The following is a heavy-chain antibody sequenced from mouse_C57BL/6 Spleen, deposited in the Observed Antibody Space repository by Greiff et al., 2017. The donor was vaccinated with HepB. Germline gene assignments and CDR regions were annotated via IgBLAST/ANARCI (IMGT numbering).Heavy chain of an antibody. J-gene: IGHJ1*03. D-gene: IGHD1-1*01. CDR3: ARWGTTVVATGYFDV. CDR2: INPGSGGT. V-gene: IGHV1-54*01. CDR1: GYAFTNYL. Sequence: QVQLQQSGAELVRPGTSVKVSCKASGYAFTNYLIEGVKQRPGQGLEWIGVINPGSGGTNYNEKFKGKATLTADKSSSTAYMQLSSLTSEDSAVYFCARWGTTVVATGYFDVWGTGTTVIVSS.